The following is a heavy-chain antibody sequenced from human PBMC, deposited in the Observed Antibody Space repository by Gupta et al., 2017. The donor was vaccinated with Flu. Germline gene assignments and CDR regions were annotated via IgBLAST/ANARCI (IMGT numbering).Heavy chain of an antibody. CDR2: ISASGGCT. J-gene: IGHJ6*02. V-gene: IGHV3-23*01. CDR3: AKNRVAGAISYYYGLDV. D-gene: IGHD1-26*01. Sequence: PGKVLEWVSGISASGGCTYYADSVKGRFTISRDTSKNILYLQMNSLRVDDTAVYYCAKNRVAGAISYYYGLDVWGQGTTVTVSS.